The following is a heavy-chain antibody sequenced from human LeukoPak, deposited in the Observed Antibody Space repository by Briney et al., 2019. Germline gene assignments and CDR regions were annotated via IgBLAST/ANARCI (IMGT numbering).Heavy chain of an antibody. V-gene: IGHV1-2*02. CDR2: INPNSGGT. J-gene: IGHJ3*02. D-gene: IGHD4-23*01. Sequence: ASVKVSCKASGYTFTDHYMYWVRQAPGQGLEWMGWINPNSGGTNYAQNFQGRVTMTRDTSISTAYMEPSSLRSDDTAVYYCARDYGGNTDAFDIWGQGTMLIVSS. CDR3: ARDYGGNTDAFDI. CDR1: GYTFTDHY.